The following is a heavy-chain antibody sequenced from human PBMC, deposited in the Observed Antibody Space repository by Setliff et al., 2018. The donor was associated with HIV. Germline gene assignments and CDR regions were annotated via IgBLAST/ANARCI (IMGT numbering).Heavy chain of an antibody. D-gene: IGHD3-22*01. CDR2: VLTSGST. V-gene: IGHV4-4*07. Sequence: SETLSLTCTVSGGSMSSYYWSWIRQPAGKGLEWIGRVLTSGSTHYNPSLRSRVTMSVDTAKNQLSLKLTAVSAADTAVYYCARDRIEVLADSPHDVFDIWGRGIMVTVSS. CDR3: ARDRIEVLADSPHDVFDI. J-gene: IGHJ3*02. CDR1: GGSMSSYY.